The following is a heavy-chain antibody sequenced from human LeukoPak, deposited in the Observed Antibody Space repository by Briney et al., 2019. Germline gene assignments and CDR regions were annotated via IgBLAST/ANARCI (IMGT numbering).Heavy chain of an antibody. CDR1: GFTFSSHE. J-gene: IGHJ4*02. D-gene: IGHD5-18*01. Sequence: GGSLRLSCAASGFTFSSHEMNWVRQAPGKGLEWVSYISSGGNTIYYADSVKGRFTISRDNAKNSLYLQMNSLRAEDTAVYYCAREGTAMVSFDYWGQGTLVTVSS. CDR3: AREGTAMVSFDY. CDR2: ISSGGNTI. V-gene: IGHV3-48*03.